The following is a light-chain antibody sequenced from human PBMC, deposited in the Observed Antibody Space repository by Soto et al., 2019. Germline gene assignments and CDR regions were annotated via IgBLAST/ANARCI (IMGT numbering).Light chain of an antibody. V-gene: IGLV2-11*01. J-gene: IGLJ1*01. CDR1: SSDVGGYNY. CDR3: CSYAGRYTYV. CDR2: DVS. Sequence: QSALTQPASVSGSPGQSITIYCTGTSSDVGGYNYVSWYQQHPGKAPKFMIYDVSQRPSGVPARFSGSKSGNTASLTISWLKAEDEADYYCCSYAGRYTYVFGTGTKLTVL.